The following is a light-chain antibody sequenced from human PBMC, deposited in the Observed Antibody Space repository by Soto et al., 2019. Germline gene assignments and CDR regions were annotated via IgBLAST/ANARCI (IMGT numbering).Light chain of an antibody. V-gene: IGLV2-14*01. CDR1: SSDVGGYNY. J-gene: IGLJ2*01. CDR2: EVS. CDR3: SSYTSRSTVV. Sequence: QSVLTQPASLSGSPGQSITISCTGTSSDVGGYNYVSWYQQHPGKAPKLMIYEVSNRPSGVSNRFSGSKSGNTASLTSSGLQAEDEADYYCSSYTSRSTVVFGGGTKLTVL.